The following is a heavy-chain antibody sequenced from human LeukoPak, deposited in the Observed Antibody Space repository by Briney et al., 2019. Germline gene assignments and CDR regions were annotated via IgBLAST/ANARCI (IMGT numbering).Heavy chain of an antibody. V-gene: IGHV3-49*04. CDR3: TRDRGYCSSTSCYADY. CDR2: FRSKAYGGTT. CDR1: GFTFGDYA. Sequence: PGRSLRLSCTASGFTFGDYAMSWVRQAPGKGLEGVGFFRSKAYGGTTEYAASVKGRFTISRDDSKSIAYLQMNSLKTEDTAVYYCTRDRGYCSSTSCYADYWGQGTLVTVSS. D-gene: IGHD2-2*01. J-gene: IGHJ4*02.